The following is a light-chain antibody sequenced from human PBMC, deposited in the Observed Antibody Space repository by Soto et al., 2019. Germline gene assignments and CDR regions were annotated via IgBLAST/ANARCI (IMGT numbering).Light chain of an antibody. CDR2: DVS. Sequence: LTQPASVTGSPGESVAISCNGSSSDVGGYKYVSWYQQHPGKAPKLMIYDVSNRPSGVSDRFSGSKSGNTASLTISGLQSEDEADYYCSSYTSSNSYVFGTGTKVTVL. V-gene: IGLV2-14*03. J-gene: IGLJ1*01. CDR1: SSDVGGYKY. CDR3: SSYTSSNSYV.